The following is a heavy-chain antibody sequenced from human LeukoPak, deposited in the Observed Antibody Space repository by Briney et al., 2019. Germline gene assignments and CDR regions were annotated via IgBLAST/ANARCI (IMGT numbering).Heavy chain of an antibody. CDR3: AKDRTVGASYWYFDL. Sequence: GESLRLSCAVSGFTFSGFWMSWSRQAPGKGLEWVASINSDGSEGYYADVVKGRFTISRDSSKNTLFLHMNTLRAEDTAIYYCAKDRTVGASYWYFDLWGRGTLVTVSS. J-gene: IGHJ2*01. V-gene: IGHV3-7*03. D-gene: IGHD1-26*01. CDR1: GFTFSGFW. CDR2: INSDGSEG.